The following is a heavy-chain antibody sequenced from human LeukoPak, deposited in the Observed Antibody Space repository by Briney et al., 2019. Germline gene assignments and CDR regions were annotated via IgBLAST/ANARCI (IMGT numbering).Heavy chain of an antibody. CDR1: GDSVSSNSAA. J-gene: IGHJ4*02. V-gene: IGHV6-1*01. CDR2: TKYRSKWYN. CDR3: ARQHYSKYDY. Sequence: SQTLSLTCAISGDSVSSNSAAWNWIRHSPSRGLEWLRRTKYRSKWYNDYAVSVKSRITINPDTSKNQFSLQLNSVTPEDTAVYYCARQHYSKYDYWGQGTLVTVSS. D-gene: IGHD4-11*01.